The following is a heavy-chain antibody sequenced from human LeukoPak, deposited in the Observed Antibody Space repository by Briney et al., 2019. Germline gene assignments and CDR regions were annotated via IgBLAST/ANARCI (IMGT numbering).Heavy chain of an antibody. J-gene: IGHJ4*02. D-gene: IGHD2-15*01. CDR2: MNPNGGNT. V-gene: IGHV1-8*01. Sequence: ASVKVSCKTSAYTFTSYEINWVRQATGQGLEWMGWMNPNGGNTGYAQKFQGRVTMTRDTSIHTAYMELSSLRSEDTAVYYCARGHGPGGTRWPNLDFWGQGTLITVSS. CDR3: ARGHGPGGTRWPNLDF. CDR1: AYTFTSYE.